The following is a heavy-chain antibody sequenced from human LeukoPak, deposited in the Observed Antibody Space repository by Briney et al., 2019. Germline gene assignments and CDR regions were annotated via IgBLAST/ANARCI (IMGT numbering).Heavy chain of an antibody. V-gene: IGHV3-48*04. D-gene: IGHD1-7*01. CDR2: ISSSSSTI. CDR3: ARGMERTLDY. J-gene: IGHJ4*02. Sequence: GGSLRLSCAASGFTFSSYSMNWVRQAPGKGLQWVSYISSSSSTIYYADSVKGRFTISRDNAKNSLYLQMNSLRAEDTAVYYCARGMERTLDYWGQGTLVTVSS. CDR1: GFTFSSYS.